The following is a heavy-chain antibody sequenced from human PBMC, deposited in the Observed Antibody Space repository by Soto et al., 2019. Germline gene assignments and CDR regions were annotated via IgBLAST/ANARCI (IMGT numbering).Heavy chain of an antibody. Sequence: GGSLRLSCAASGFTFSSYAMSWVRQAPGKGLEWVSAISGSGGSTYYADSVKGRFTISRDNSKNTLYLQMNSLRAEDTAVYYCAKGGINSGWYESEGGWFDPWGQGTLVTVSS. J-gene: IGHJ5*02. V-gene: IGHV3-23*01. D-gene: IGHD6-19*01. CDR3: AKGGINSGWYESEGGWFDP. CDR1: GFTFSSYA. CDR2: ISGSGGST.